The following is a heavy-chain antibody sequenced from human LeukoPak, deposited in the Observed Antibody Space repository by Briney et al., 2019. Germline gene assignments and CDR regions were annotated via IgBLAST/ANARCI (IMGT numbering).Heavy chain of an antibody. J-gene: IGHJ4*02. D-gene: IGHD3-10*01. CDR1: GFTFSSYS. CDR3: ARDGVRGSYYGH. V-gene: IGHV3-21*01. Sequence: PGGSLRLSCAASGFTFSSYSMNWVRQAPGKGLEWVSSISSSSSYIYSADSLKGRFTISRDNAKNSLYLQLNSLRAEDTAVYYCARDGVRGSYYGHWGQGTLVTVSS. CDR2: ISSSSSYI.